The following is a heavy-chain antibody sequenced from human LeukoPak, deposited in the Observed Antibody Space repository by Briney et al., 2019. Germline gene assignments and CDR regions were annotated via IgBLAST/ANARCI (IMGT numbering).Heavy chain of an antibody. Sequence: RPSETLSLTCTVSGGSMSSYYWSWIRQPPGKGLEWIGYIYYSGSTKHNPSLKSRVTISVDTSKNQFSLKLSSVTAADTAVYYCARGARAGYNLEPFDYWGQGTLVTVSS. J-gene: IGHJ4*02. CDR1: GGSMSSYY. D-gene: IGHD5-24*01. CDR3: ARGARAGYNLEPFDY. CDR2: IYYSGST. V-gene: IGHV4-59*08.